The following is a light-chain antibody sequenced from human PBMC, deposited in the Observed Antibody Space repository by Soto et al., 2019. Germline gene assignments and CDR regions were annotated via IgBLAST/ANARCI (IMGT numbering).Light chain of an antibody. Sequence: QSVLTQPPSVSGSPGQSVAISCTGTSSDVGSFNRVSWYQQSPGTAPKLMIYDVNNRPSGVPDRFSGSKSGNAASLTISGLQAEDESDYYCSSFTSGDTYVFGTGTKATVL. CDR2: DVN. CDR3: SSFTSGDTYV. J-gene: IGLJ1*01. V-gene: IGLV2-18*02. CDR1: SSDVGSFNR.